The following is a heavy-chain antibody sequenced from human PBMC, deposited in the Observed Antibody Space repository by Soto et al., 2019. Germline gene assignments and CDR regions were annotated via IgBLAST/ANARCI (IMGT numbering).Heavy chain of an antibody. D-gene: IGHD3-22*01. CDR3: ARASNYCDSSGYYDY. CDR1: GYSFTSYW. Sequence: PGKSPKISCPGSGYSFTSYWIVWVRQMPGKGLEWMGMIYPGDSDTRYMPSFQGQIVISADKSISTTYLPRCSLKASDTAMHYCARASNYCDSSGYYDYWGQGTLVTVSS. V-gene: IGHV5-51*01. CDR2: IYPGDSDT. J-gene: IGHJ4*02.